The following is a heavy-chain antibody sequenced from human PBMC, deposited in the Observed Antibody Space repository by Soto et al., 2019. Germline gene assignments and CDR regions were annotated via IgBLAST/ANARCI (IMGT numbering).Heavy chain of an antibody. CDR3: GRAGRRDGNSSPGRFDT. CDR2: IYYSGTT. J-gene: IGHJ5*02. Sequence: PSETLSLTCTFSRGSINSGDYFWSWIRQSPGKGLEWIGYIYYSGTTYYNPSLKSRVTISVDTPKNYFSLKLSSVTAADTAVYFCGRAGRRDGNSSPGRFDTWGQGIVVTVSS. CDR1: RGSINSGDYF. V-gene: IGHV4-30-4*01. D-gene: IGHD1-26*01.